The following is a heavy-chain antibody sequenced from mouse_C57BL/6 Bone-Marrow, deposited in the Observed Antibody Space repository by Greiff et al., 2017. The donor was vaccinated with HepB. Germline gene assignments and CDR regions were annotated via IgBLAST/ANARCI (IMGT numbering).Heavy chain of an antibody. CDR3: ARWGDSWYFDV. Sequence: QVQLQQPGAELVKPGASVKLSCKASGYTFTSYWMHWVKQRPGRGLEWIGRIEPNSGGTKYNEKFKSKATLTVDKPSSTAYMQLSSLTSEDSAVYYCARWGDSWYFDVWGTGTTVTVSS. J-gene: IGHJ1*03. V-gene: IGHV1-72*01. CDR2: IEPNSGGT. CDR1: GYTFTSYW.